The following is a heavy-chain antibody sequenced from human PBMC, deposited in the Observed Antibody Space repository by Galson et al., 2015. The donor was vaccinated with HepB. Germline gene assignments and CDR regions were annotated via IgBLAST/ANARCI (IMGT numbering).Heavy chain of an antibody. CDR1: GGSISSSSYY. CDR3: ASSVVVPAAIGQEKKAEETEYFQH. V-gene: IGHV4-61*01. D-gene: IGHD2-2*01. J-gene: IGHJ1*01. Sequence: SETLSLTCTVSGGSISSSSYYWSWIRQPPGKGLEWIGYIYYSGSTNYNPSLKSRVTISVDTSKNQFSLKLSSVTAADTAVYYCASSVVVPAAIGQEKKAEETEYFQHWGQGTLVTVSS. CDR2: IYYSGST.